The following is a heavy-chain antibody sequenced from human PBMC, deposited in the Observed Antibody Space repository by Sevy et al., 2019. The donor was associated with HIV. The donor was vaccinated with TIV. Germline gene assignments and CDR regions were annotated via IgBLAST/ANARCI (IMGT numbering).Heavy chain of an antibody. CDR2: ISGSGGST. D-gene: IGHD3-16*01. CDR3: AKTGGRWLQAGYFDY. V-gene: IGHV3-23*01. Sequence: GGSLRLSCAASGFTFSSYAMSWVRQAPGKGLEWVSTISGSGGSTYYADSVKGRFTISRDSSKNTQFLQMNSLRVEDTAVYYCAKTGGRWLQAGYFDYWGQGTLVTVSS. CDR1: GFTFSSYA. J-gene: IGHJ4*02.